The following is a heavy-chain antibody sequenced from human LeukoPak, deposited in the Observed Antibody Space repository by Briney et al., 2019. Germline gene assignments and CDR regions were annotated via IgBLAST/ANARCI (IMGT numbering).Heavy chain of an antibody. CDR1: GFTFSNYA. CDR2: ISYGDGGT. Sequence: GGSLRLSCETSGFTFSNYAMSWVRQAPGRGLEWVSGISYGDGGTYYADSVKGRFTISRDNSKNTLSLQMNSLRAEDTAVYYCAKGDVGPIGNWGQGTLVTVSS. CDR3: AKGDVGPIGN. J-gene: IGHJ4*02. D-gene: IGHD1-26*01. V-gene: IGHV3-23*01.